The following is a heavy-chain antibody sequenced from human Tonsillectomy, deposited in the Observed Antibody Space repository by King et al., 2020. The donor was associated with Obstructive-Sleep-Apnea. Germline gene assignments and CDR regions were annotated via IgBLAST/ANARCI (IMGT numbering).Heavy chain of an antibody. J-gene: IGHJ4*02. CDR1: GGSISSGGYY. V-gene: IGHV4-31*03. CDR2: IYYSGRT. CDR3: ARVDDSSGCFDY. D-gene: IGHD3-22*01. Sequence: QLQESGPGLVKPSQTLSLTCTVSGGSISSGGYYWSWIRQHPGKGLEWIGYIYYSGRTYYNPSLKGRVTISVDTSKHQFSLKLRSVTAADTAVYYCARVDDSSGCFDYWGQGTLVTVSS.